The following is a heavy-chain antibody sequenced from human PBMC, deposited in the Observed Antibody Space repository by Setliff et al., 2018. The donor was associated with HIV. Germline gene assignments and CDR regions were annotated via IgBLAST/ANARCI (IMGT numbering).Heavy chain of an antibody. CDR1: GDSISGNSFF. CDR3: ARSKTFYDFWGGYYTHGAFKI. J-gene: IGHJ3*02. D-gene: IGHD3-3*01. Sequence: SETLSLTCNVSGDSISGNSFFWGWIRQPPGKGLEWIGSMHYRGTTSYNPSLKSRVTIFVDTSKNQFSLKLSSVTATDTAVYYCARSKTFYDFWGGYYTHGAFKIWGLGTMVTVSS. CDR2: MHYRGTT. V-gene: IGHV4-39*01.